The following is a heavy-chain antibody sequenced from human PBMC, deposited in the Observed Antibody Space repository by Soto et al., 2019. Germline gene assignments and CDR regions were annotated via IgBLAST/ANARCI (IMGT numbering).Heavy chain of an antibody. CDR3: AREANYPNWFDP. CDR2: ISSSSSYI. V-gene: IGHV3-21*01. CDR1: GFTFSSYS. D-gene: IGHD1-7*01. J-gene: IGHJ5*02. Sequence: EVQLVESGGVLVKPGGSLRLSCAASGFTFSSYSMNLVRQAPGKGLEWVSSISSSSSYIYYADSVKGRFTISRDNAKNSLYLQMNSLRAEDTAVYYCAREANYPNWFDPWGQGTLVTVSS.